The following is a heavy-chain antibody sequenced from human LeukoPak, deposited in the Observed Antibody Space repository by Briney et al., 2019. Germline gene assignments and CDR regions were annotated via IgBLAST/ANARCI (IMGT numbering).Heavy chain of an antibody. V-gene: IGHV4-59*01. CDR1: GGSISSFC. CDR3: ARAVYRLSGQGAPFAY. J-gene: IGHJ4*02. D-gene: IGHD3-3*01. Sequence: PSETLSLTYTDSGGSISSFCWSWIRQPPGKGLEWIGYFYYSGSANYNPSLKSRVTISVDTSKNQCSLKLNSVTAADTAVYYCARAVYRLSGQGAPFAYWGQSTLVTVSS. CDR2: FYYSGSA.